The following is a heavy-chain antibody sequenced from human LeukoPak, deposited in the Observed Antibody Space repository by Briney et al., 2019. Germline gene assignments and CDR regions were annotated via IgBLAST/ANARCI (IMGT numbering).Heavy chain of an antibody. D-gene: IGHD3-22*01. CDR2: ISGSGGST. J-gene: IGHJ4*02. CDR3: AKEANYYDSSGYYYRTLGFDY. Sequence: PGGSLRLSCAASGFTFSSYAMSWVRQAPGKGLEWVSAISGSGGSTYYADSVKGRFTISRDNSKNTLYLQMNSLRAEDTAVYYCAKEANYYDSSGYYYRTLGFDYWGQGTLVTVSS. CDR1: GFTFSSYA. V-gene: IGHV3-23*01.